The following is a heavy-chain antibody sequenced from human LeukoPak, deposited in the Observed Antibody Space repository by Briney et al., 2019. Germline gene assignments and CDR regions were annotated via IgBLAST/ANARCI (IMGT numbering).Heavy chain of an antibody. J-gene: IGHJ3*01. Sequence: SETLSLTCTVSGGSISSSSNYWGWIRQPPGKGLKWIASLYYSGSTYYTPSLMSRVTIYVDTSKNQFSLKLSSVTAADTAVYYCARQSQKSITGTTGGFDVWGQGTMVTVSP. V-gene: IGHV4-39*01. CDR2: LYYSGST. CDR3: ARQSQKSITGTTGGFDV. D-gene: IGHD1-20*01. CDR1: GGSISSSSNY.